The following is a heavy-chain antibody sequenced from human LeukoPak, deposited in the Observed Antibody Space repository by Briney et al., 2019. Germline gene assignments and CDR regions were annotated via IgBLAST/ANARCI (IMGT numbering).Heavy chain of an antibody. CDR3: AKTYCDYDFADY. CDR1: GFTFRSHA. CDR2: GSYDGSNK. Sequence: GGSLRLSCATSGFTFRSHAMHWVRQAPGRGLEWVAIGSYDGSNKYYADSVKGRFTISRDNSKNTLYLQMNSLRAEDTAVYYCAKTYCDYDFADYWGQGTLVTVSS. D-gene: IGHD5-12*01. J-gene: IGHJ4*02. V-gene: IGHV3-30*18.